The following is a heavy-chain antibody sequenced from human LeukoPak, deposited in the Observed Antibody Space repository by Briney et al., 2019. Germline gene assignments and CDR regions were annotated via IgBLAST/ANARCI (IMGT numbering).Heavy chain of an antibody. CDR1: GFTFSSHG. CDR3: AKDSTSLWELLDY. D-gene: IGHD1-26*01. V-gene: IGHV3-23*01. CDR2: ISGSGDYT. Sequence: PGGTLRLSCAASGFTFSSHGMSWVRQAPGKGLEWVSTISGSGDYTYYADSVKGRFTISRDNSKNTLYLQMNSLRAEDTAIYYCAKDSTSLWELLDYWGQGTLVTVSS. J-gene: IGHJ4*02.